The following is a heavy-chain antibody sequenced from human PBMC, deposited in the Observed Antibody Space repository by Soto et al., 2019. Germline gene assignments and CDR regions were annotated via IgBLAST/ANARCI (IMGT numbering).Heavy chain of an antibody. D-gene: IGHD3-10*01. CDR2: IYHSGIT. J-gene: IGHJ5*02. CDR3: ARYSYYYGSTYGCWLDP. Sequence: SETLSLTCAVSGGSISSGNLWTWVRQSPGKQLEWIGDIYHSGITNYNPSLKSRVTISIDKSKNHFSLQLISVTAADTAVYYCARYSYYYGSTYGCWLDPWGQGTLVTVSS. V-gene: IGHV4-4*02. CDR1: GGSISSGNL.